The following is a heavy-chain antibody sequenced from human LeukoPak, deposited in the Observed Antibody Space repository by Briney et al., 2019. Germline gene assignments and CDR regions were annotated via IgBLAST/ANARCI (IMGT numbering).Heavy chain of an antibody. D-gene: IGHD6-25*01. CDR2: ISSNGGST. CDR3: AKEVSG. CDR1: GFTFSSYA. J-gene: IGHJ4*02. Sequence: GGSLRLSCAASGFTFSSYAMHWVRQAPGKGLEYVSAISSNGGSTYYANSVKGRFTISRDNSKNTLYLQMGSLRAEDMAVYYCAKEVSGWGQGTLVTVSS. V-gene: IGHV3-64*01.